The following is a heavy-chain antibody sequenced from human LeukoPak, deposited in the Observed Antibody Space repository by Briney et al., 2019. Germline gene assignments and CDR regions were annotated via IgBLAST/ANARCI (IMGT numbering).Heavy chain of an antibody. CDR1: GFTFSSYW. CDR3: ASLRLVVVPAARDFDY. CDR2: IKQDGSEK. J-gene: IGHJ4*02. V-gene: IGHV3-7*01. D-gene: IGHD2-2*01. Sequence: GGSLRLSCAASGFTFSSYWMSWVRQAPGKGLEWVANIKQDGSEKYYVDSVKGRFTISRDNAKNSLYLQMNSLRAEDTAVYYCASLRLVVVPAARDFDYWGQGTLVTVPS.